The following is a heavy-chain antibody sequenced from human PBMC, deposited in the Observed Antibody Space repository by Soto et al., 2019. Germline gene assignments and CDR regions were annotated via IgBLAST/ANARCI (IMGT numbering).Heavy chain of an antibody. V-gene: IGHV1-18*01. D-gene: IGHD3-10*01. Sequence: QVQLVQSGVEVKNPGASVRVSCKASAYPFTSYGISWVRQAPGQGLEWMGWISVYNGNTNYAREFQGRGTLTTDTSTSTAYMELRSLRSDATAVYYCARGFVCVLPYYYYGLDVWGQGTRVIVSS. CDR1: AYPFTSYG. CDR2: ISVYNGNT. J-gene: IGHJ6*02. CDR3: ARGFVCVLPYYYYGLDV.